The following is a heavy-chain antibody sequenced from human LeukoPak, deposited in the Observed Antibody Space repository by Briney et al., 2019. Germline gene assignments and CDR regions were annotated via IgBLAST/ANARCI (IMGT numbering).Heavy chain of an antibody. CDR1: GYTVTSYG. J-gene: IGHJ5*02. Sequence: ASVKVSCKASGYTVTSYGISWVRQAPGQGLEWMGWISAYNGNTNYAKKLQGRVTMTTDTSTSTAYMELRSLRSDDTAVYYCALLPGLGGGNSGWFDPWGQGTLVTVSS. D-gene: IGHD4-23*01. CDR3: ALLPGLGGGNSGWFDP. V-gene: IGHV1-18*01. CDR2: ISAYNGNT.